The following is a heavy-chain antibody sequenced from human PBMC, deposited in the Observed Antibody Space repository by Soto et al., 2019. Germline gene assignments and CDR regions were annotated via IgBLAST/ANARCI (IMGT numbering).Heavy chain of an antibody. Sequence: QVQLVQSGAEVKKPGSSVKVSCKASGGTFSNTAFIWVRQAPGQGLEWMGGIIPIFGAPNYAQKFQGRLMIRPDDSASKAYMELNTLTSEDTAVYYCATPAEPLDTAMLKGLAHWGQGTLVTVSS. J-gene: IGHJ4*02. D-gene: IGHD5-18*01. CDR3: ATPAEPLDTAMLKGLAH. CDR1: GGTFSNTA. V-gene: IGHV1-69*01. CDR2: IIPIFGAP.